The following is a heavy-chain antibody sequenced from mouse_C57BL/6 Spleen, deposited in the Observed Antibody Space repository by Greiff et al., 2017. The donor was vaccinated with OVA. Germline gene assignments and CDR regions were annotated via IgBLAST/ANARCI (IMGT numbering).Heavy chain of an antibody. V-gene: IGHV1-82*01. CDR1: GYAFSSSW. CDR2: IYPGDGDT. J-gene: IGHJ1*03. Sequence: VKLQESGPELVKPGASVKISCKASGYAFSSSWMNWVKQRPGKGLEWIGRIYPGDGDTNYNGKFKGKATLTADKSSSTAYMQLSSLTSEDSAVYFCTVVATYWYLDVWGTGTTVTVSS. CDR3: TVVATYWYLDV. D-gene: IGHD1-1*01.